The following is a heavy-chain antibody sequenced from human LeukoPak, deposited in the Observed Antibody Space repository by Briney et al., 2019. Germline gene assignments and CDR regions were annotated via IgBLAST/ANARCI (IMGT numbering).Heavy chain of an antibody. CDR2: IKSDGST. CDR1: GFTFSNYW. CDR3: ARAPSEIGGYYPEYFRH. J-gene: IGHJ1*01. D-gene: IGHD3-22*01. V-gene: IGHV3-74*01. Sequence: GGSLRLSCAASGFTFSNYWMHWVRQAPGKGLVWVSRIKSDGSTNYADSVKGRFTISRDNAKNTLSLQMNSLRPEDTGVYCCARAPSEIGGYYPEYFRHWGQGTLVTVSS.